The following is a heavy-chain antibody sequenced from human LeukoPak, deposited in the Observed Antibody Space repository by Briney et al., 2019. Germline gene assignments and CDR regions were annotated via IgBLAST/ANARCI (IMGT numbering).Heavy chain of an antibody. CDR1: VYTFTSYG. J-gene: IGHJ3*02. D-gene: IGHD2-21*02. V-gene: IGHV1-18*01. CDR2: ISDYNGNT. CDR3: ARGCGGDCYHSFRDAFDI. Sequence: GASVNVSCKSSVYTFTSYGLSWVRQAPGQGLAWVGWISDYNGNTNYAQKLQGRVTMTTDTSTSTAYMELRSLRSDDTAVYYCARGCGGDCYHSFRDAFDIWGQGTMVTVSS.